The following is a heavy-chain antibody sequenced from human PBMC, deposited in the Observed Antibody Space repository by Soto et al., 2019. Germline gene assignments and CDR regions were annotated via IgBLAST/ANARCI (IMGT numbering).Heavy chain of an antibody. J-gene: IGHJ6*03. Sequence: GGSLRLSCAASGFTFSSYGMHWVRQAPGKGLEWVAVIWYDGSNKYYADSVKGRFTISRDNSKNTLYLQMNSLRAEDTAVYYCARGDCSSTSCYGGDDYYYYYMDVWGKGTTVTVSS. D-gene: IGHD2-2*01. CDR2: IWYDGSNK. V-gene: IGHV3-33*01. CDR3: ARGDCSSTSCYGGDDYYYYYMDV. CDR1: GFTFSSYG.